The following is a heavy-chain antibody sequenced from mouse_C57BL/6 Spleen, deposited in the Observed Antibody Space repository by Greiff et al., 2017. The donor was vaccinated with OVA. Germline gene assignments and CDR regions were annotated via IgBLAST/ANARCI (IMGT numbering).Heavy chain of an antibody. CDR2: IRNKANGYTT. CDR1: GFTFTDYY. V-gene: IGHV7-3*01. J-gene: IGHJ1*03. D-gene: IGHD4-1*01. Sequence: EVQVVESGGGLVQPGGSLSLSCAASGFTFTDYYMSWVRQPPGKALEWLGFIRNKANGYTTEYSASVKGRFTISRDNSQSILYLQMNALRAEDSATYYCASQLTGSDWYFDVWGTGTTVTVSS. CDR3: ASQLTGSDWYFDV.